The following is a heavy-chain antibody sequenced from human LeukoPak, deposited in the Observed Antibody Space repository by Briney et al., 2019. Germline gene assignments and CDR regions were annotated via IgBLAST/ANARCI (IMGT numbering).Heavy chain of an antibody. Sequence: PGGSLRLSCAASGFTHRNYWMHWVRQAPGKGLVWVSRINTDGSSTTYADSAKGRFTISRGNAKNTLCLQMNSLRAEDTAVFYCARGLAVAGSDGPDYWGQGTLVTVSS. CDR3: ARGLAVAGSDGPDY. CDR2: INTDGSST. D-gene: IGHD6-19*01. J-gene: IGHJ4*02. CDR1: GFTHRNYW. V-gene: IGHV3-74*01.